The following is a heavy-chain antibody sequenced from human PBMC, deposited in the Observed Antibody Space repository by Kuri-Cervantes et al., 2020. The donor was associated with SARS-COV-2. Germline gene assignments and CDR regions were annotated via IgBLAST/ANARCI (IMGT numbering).Heavy chain of an antibody. J-gene: IGHJ4*02. D-gene: IGHD4-17*01. Sequence: ESLKISCTVSGGSISSSYLSWIRQPPGKGLEWIGYIYYSGCVSYNPSLMSRVTISVDTSKNQFSLRLTSVTTADTAVYYCTTVTPASVFDFWGQGTLVTVSS. CDR3: TTVTPASVFDF. CDR1: GGSISSSY. V-gene: IGHV4-59*01. CDR2: IYYSGCV.